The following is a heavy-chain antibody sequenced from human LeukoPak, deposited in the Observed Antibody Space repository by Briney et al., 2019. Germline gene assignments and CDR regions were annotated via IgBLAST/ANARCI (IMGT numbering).Heavy chain of an antibody. CDR2: INSDATST. J-gene: IGHJ6*02. CDR3: ARLRYYGMDV. V-gene: IGHV3-74*01. CDR1: GFTFSSYW. Sequence: QAGGSLRLSCAASGFTFSSYWMYWVRQAPGKGPVWVSHINSDATSTGYADSVKGRFTISRDNAQNTLYLQMNSLRAEDTAVYYCARLRYYGMDVWGQGTTVTVSS.